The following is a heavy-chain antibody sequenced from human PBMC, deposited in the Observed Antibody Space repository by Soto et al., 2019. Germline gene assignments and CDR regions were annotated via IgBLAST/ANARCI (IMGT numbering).Heavy chain of an antibody. D-gene: IGHD3-3*01. J-gene: IGHJ4*02. CDR2: ISAYNGNT. Sequence: ASVKVSCKASGYTFTSYGISWVRQAPGQGLEWMGWISAYNGNTNYAQKIQGRVTMTTDTSTSTAYMELRSLRSDDQAVYYCARDMGEYYDFWSGYPTFDYWGQGTLVTVSS. V-gene: IGHV1-18*01. CDR1: GYTFTSYG. CDR3: ARDMGEYYDFWSGYPTFDY.